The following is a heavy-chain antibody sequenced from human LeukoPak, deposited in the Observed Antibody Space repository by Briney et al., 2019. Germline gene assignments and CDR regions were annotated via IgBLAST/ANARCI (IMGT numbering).Heavy chain of an antibody. CDR1: GGSMNENY. V-gene: IGHV4-59*08. CDR2: VHSSGGT. D-gene: IGHD2-21*02. Sequence: SETLSLTCTVSGGSMNENYWAWIRQPPGKRLEWIGYVHSSGGTKYNPSFKSRVTVSIAMSKNQFSLNLRSVTAADTAVYYCARLADCGGDRYARPHWFDPWGQGSLLSVSS. CDR3: ARLADCGGDRYARPHWFDP. J-gene: IGHJ5*02.